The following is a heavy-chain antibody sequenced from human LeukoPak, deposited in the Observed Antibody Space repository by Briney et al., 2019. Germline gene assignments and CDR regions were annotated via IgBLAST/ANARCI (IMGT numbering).Heavy chain of an antibody. D-gene: IGHD4-17*01. CDR1: GYTFTSYD. Sequence: ASVKVSCKASGYTFTSYDINWVRQATGQGLEWMGWMNPNSGNTGYAQKFQGRVTMTRNTSISTAYMELSSLGSEDTAVYYCARELGTTVTTGGYWGQGTLVTVSS. V-gene: IGHV1-8*01. CDR2: MNPNSGNT. J-gene: IGHJ4*02. CDR3: ARELGTTVTTGGY.